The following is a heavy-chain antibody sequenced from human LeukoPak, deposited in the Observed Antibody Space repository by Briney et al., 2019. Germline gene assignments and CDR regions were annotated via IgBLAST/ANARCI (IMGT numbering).Heavy chain of an antibody. CDR3: ARDCGDSYIFDS. V-gene: IGHV3-33*01. CDR1: GYTFTSYG. CDR2: IWYDGSNK. Sequence: GASVKVSCKASGYTFTSYGMHWVRQAPGKGLEWVAVIWYDGSNKYYADSVKGRFTISRDNSKNTLYLQMNRLRAEDTAVYYCARDCGDSYIFDSWGQGTLVTVSS. J-gene: IGHJ4*02. D-gene: IGHD2-21*02.